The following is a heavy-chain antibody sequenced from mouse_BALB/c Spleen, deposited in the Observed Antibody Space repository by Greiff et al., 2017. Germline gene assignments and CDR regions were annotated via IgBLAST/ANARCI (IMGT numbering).Heavy chain of an antibody. CDR3: ESQHSSGDY. V-gene: IGHV5-6*01. Sequence: EVQLVESGGDLVKPGGSLKLSCAASGFTFSSYGMSWVRQTPDKRLEWVATISSGGSYTYYPDSVKGRFTISRDNAKNTLYLQMSSLKSEDTAMYYCESQHSSGDYWGQGTSVTVSS. D-gene: IGHD3-1*01. CDR1: GFTFSSYG. J-gene: IGHJ4*01. CDR2: ISSGGSYT.